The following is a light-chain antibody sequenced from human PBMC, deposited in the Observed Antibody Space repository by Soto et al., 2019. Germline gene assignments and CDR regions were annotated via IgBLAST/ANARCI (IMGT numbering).Light chain of an antibody. J-gene: IGLJ3*02. V-gene: IGLV3-21*01. CDR1: NIGSKS. CDR3: QVWDISSGHVV. Sequence: SYVLIQPPSVSVAPGKTASVACGGSNIGSKSVHWYQKKSGQAPVLVMYYDSDRPSGIPERFSGSNSGNTATLTISRVEAGDEADYYCQVWDISSGHVVFGGGTKLTVL. CDR2: YDS.